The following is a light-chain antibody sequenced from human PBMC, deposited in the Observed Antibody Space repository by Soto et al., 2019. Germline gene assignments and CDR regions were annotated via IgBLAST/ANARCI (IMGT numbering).Light chain of an antibody. CDR2: GAS. J-gene: IGKJ2*01. V-gene: IGKV3-15*01. Sequence: EIVMTQSPATLSVSLGYIAPLSCSASQSVSSYLAWYQQKPGQAPRLLIYGASTRATGIPARFSGSGSETDFTLTISSLQSEDFAVYYCQQYDSWPPSSTFGQGTKVDIK. CDR3: QQYDSWPPSST. CDR1: QSVSSY.